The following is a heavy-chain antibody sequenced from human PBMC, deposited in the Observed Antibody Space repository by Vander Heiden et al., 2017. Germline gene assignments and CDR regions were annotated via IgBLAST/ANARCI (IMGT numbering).Heavy chain of an antibody. D-gene: IGHD3-9*01. V-gene: IGHV3-30*01. CDR2: ISYDGSSK. CDR1: VFTFSNYA. J-gene: IGHJ4*02. CDR3: ARVLRYFDWLLRLDY. Sequence: VQPVESGGGVVQPGRSLRLSCAASVFTFSNYAMHWVRQAPGKGPEWVSVISYDGSSKFYADSVKGRFTISRDNSKNTLYLQMNSLRAEDTAVYYCARVLRYFDWLLRLDYWGQGTLVNVSS.